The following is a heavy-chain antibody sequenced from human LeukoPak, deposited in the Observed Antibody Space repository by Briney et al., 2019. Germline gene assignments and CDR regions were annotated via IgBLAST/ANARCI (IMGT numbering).Heavy chain of an antibody. J-gene: IGHJ4*02. V-gene: IGHV4-59*01. D-gene: IGHD3-10*01. Sequence: SETLSLTCTVSGGSISIYYWSWIRQPPGKGLEWIGYIYDSGSTNYNPSLKSRVTISVDTSKNQFSLKLSSVTAADTAVYYCARTRYYYNSRSYGAPYYFDYWGQGTLVTVSS. CDR3: ARTRYYYNSRSYGAPYYFDY. CDR2: IYDSGST. CDR1: GGSISIYY.